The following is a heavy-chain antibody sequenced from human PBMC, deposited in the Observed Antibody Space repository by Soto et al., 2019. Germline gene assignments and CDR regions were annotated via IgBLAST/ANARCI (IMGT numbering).Heavy chain of an antibody. CDR3: ARDHYYDSSGYYSFWHWYFVL. CDR1: GFTFSSYS. V-gene: IGHV3-48*02. Sequence: EVQLVESGGGLVQPGGSLRLSCAASGFTFSSYSMNWVRQAPGKGLEWVSYISSSSSTIYYADSVKGRFTISRDNAKNSLYQQMNSLRDEDTAVYYCARDHYYDSSGYYSFWHWYFVLWGRGTLVTVSS. J-gene: IGHJ2*01. D-gene: IGHD3-22*01. CDR2: ISSSSSTI.